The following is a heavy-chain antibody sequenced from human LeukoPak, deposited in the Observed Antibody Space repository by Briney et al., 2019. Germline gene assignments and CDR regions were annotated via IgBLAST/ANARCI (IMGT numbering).Heavy chain of an antibody. CDR2: IRYDGSNK. Sequence: VGSLRLSCAASGFTFSSYGMHWVRQAPGKGLEWVAFIRYDGSNKYYADSVKGRFTISRDNSKNTLYLQMNSLRAEDTAVYYCARRWLQLDYFDYWGQGTLVTVSS. D-gene: IGHD5-24*01. CDR1: GFTFSSYG. CDR3: ARRWLQLDYFDY. V-gene: IGHV3-30*02. J-gene: IGHJ4*02.